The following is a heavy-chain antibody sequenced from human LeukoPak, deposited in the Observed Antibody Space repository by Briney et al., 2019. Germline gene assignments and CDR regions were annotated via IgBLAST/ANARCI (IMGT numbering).Heavy chain of an antibody. CDR3: TRHILTGYYYYYGMDV. CDR2: IRSKAYGGTT. J-gene: IGHJ6*02. D-gene: IGHD3-9*01. Sequence: GGSLRLSCTASGFTFGDYAMSWVRQAPGKGLEWVGFIRSKAYGGTTEYAASVKGRFTISRDDSKSIAYLQMNSLKTEDTAVYYCTRHILTGYYYYYGMDVLGQGTTVTVSS. CDR1: GFTFGDYA. V-gene: IGHV3-49*04.